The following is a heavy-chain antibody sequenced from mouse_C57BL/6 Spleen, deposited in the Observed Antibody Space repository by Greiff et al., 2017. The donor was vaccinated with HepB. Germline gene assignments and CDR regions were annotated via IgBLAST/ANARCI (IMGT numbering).Heavy chain of an antibody. CDR3: AREDWDGSPDY. CDR2: ISDGGSYT. Sequence: EVKLMESGGGLVKPGGSLKLSCAASGFTFSSYAMSWVRQTPEKRLEWVATISDGGSYTYYPDNVKGRFTISRDNAKNNLYLQMSHLKSEDTAMYYCAREDWDGSPDYWGQGTTLTVSS. D-gene: IGHD1-1*01. J-gene: IGHJ2*01. V-gene: IGHV5-4*01. CDR1: GFTFSSYA.